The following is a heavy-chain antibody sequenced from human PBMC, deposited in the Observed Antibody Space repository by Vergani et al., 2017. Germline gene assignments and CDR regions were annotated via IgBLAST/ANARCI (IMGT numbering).Heavy chain of an antibody. CDR3: ERGAGDRYSGSYYDYYFDC. V-gene: IGHV6-1*01. D-gene: IGHD1-26*01. Sequence: QVQLQQSGPGLVKPSQTLSLTCAISGDSVSSKSAAWNWIRQSPSRGLEWLGRTYFKSRWYNEYAISVKSLITINPDTSKNQFTMQLKSVTPGDTAVYYCERGAGDRYSGSYYDYYFDCWGQGTLVTVSS. CDR1: GDSVSSKSAA. J-gene: IGHJ4*02. CDR2: TYFKSRWYN.